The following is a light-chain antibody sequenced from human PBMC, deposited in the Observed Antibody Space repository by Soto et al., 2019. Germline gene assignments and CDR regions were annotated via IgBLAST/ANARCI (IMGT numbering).Light chain of an antibody. J-gene: IGLJ1*01. CDR3: FSFATDWTHV. CDR2: KVS. V-gene: IGLV2-14*01. CDR1: SSDIGAYNY. Sequence: QSALTQPASVSGSPGQSITISCTGSSSDIGAYNYVSCFQQYPGKAPKLIISKVSNPPSGASHRFSGSKSGTAASLTISGLQAEDEADYFCFSFATDWTHVFGTGTKLTVL.